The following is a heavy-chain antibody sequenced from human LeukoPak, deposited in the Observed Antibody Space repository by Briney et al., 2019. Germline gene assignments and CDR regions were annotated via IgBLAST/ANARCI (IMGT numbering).Heavy chain of an antibody. V-gene: IGHV1-46*01. CDR2: INPSGGSTGGST. J-gene: IGHJ4*02. CDR3: ARGLRDGAYSY. CDR1: GYTFSDYY. D-gene: IGHD4/OR15-4a*01. Sequence: ASVTVSCKASGYTFSDYYIHWVRKAPGQGLEWMGIINPSGGSTGGSTNYAQKFKGRVTVTRDMSASTVYMELSSLRSEDTAVYYCARGLRDGAYSYWGQGTLVAVSS.